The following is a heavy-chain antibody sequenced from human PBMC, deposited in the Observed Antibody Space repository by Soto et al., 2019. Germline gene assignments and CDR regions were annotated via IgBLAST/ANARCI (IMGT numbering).Heavy chain of an antibody. CDR2: IYWDDDK. V-gene: IGHV2-5*02. Sequence: QITLKESGPTLVKPTQTLTLTCTFSGFSLSTIGVGVGWIRQPPGKALEWLALIYWDDDKRYSPSLKSRLTITKDTYKNQVVLTMTNMDPVDTATYYCAHRPGLRHFGVFDYWGQGTLVTVSS. D-gene: IGHD4-17*01. CDR3: AHRPGLRHFGVFDY. CDR1: GFSLSTIGVG. J-gene: IGHJ4*02.